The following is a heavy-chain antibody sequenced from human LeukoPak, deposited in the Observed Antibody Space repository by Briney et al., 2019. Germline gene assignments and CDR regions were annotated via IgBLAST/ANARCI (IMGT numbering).Heavy chain of an antibody. CDR2: INPNSGGT. Sequence: ASVKVSCKASGYTFTGYYMHWVRQAPGQGLEWMGWINPNSGGTNYAQKFQGRVTMTRDTSISTAYMELSRLRSDDTAVYYCARVRSSIAARTPFDYWGQGTLVTVSS. CDR3: ARVRSSIAARTPFDY. V-gene: IGHV1-2*02. J-gene: IGHJ4*02. D-gene: IGHD6-6*01. CDR1: GYTFTGYY.